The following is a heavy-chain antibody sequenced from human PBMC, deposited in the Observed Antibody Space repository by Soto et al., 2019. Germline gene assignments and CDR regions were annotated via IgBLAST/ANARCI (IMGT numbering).Heavy chain of an antibody. J-gene: IGHJ4*02. CDR2: ISGSGRAI. Sequence: GGSLRLSCAASGFTFSSSSLNWVRQAPGKGLEWVSYISGSGRAIYYADSVKGRFTISRDNAKNSLYLQMNSLRAEDTAVYHCAREHSSGYYTSDYWGPGTLVTVS. CDR3: AREHSSGYYTSDY. D-gene: IGHD3-22*01. CDR1: GFTFSSSS. V-gene: IGHV3-48*01.